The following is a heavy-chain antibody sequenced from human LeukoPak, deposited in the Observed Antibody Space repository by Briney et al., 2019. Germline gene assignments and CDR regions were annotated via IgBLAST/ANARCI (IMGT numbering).Heavy chain of an antibody. D-gene: IGHD1-26*01. J-gene: IGHJ3*02. Sequence: GGSLRLSCAASGFTFSSYAMSWVRQAPGKGLEWVSAISGSGGSTYYADSVKGRFTISRDNSKNTPYLQMNSLRAEDTAVYYCAKDSSGSYGSDAFDIWGQGTMVTVSS. V-gene: IGHV3-23*01. CDR3: AKDSSGSYGSDAFDI. CDR1: GFTFSSYA. CDR2: ISGSGGST.